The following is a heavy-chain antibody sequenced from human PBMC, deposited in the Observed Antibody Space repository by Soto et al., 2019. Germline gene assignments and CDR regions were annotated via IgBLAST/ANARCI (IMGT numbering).Heavy chain of an antibody. Sequence: QVQLQESGPGLVKPSQTLSLTCTVSGGSINSGGFYWNWIRQHPGKGLEWIGYIYYSGTTYYTPSLRSRLTISVDTSANQFSLKLSSVTAADTAVYYCAREITGDWHGDLWGRGTLVTVSS. J-gene: IGHJ2*01. D-gene: IGHD7-27*01. CDR1: GGSINSGGFY. V-gene: IGHV4-31*03. CDR2: IYYSGTT. CDR3: AREITGDWHGDL.